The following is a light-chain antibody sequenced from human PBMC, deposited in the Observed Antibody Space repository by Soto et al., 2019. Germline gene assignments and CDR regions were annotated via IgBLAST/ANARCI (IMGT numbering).Light chain of an antibody. J-gene: IGLJ2*01. Sequence: QSALTQPPSASGSPGQSVTISCTGTSSDVGAYDYVSWYQQHPGQAPNLVIYEVTERPSGVPDRFFGSKSGNTASLTVSGLQAEDEADYYCSSYAGSNNLIFGGGTKLTVL. CDR3: SSYAGSNNLI. CDR2: EVT. CDR1: SSDVGAYDY. V-gene: IGLV2-8*01.